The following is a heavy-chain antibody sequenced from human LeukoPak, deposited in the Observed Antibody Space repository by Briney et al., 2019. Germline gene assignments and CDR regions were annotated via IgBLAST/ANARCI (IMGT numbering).Heavy chain of an antibody. J-gene: IGHJ4*02. V-gene: IGHV1-24*01. CDR3: ATKSRITIFVVVITHFDY. D-gene: IGHD3-3*01. CDR1: GYTLTELS. CDR2: FDPEDGET. Sequence: ASVKVSCKVSGYTLTELSMHWVRQAPGKGLEWMGGFDPEDGETIYAQKFQGRVTMTEDTSTDTAYMELSSLRSEDTAVYYCATKSRITIFVVVITHFDYWGQGTLVTVSS.